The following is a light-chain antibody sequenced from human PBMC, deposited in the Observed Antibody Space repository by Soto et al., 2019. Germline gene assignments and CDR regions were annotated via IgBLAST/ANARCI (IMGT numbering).Light chain of an antibody. CDR3: SSYTSSTVV. V-gene: IGLV2-14*01. CDR2: DVS. CDR1: SSDVGGYNY. J-gene: IGLJ2*01. Sequence: QSALTQPASVSGSPGQSITISCTGTSSDVGGYNYVSWYQQHPGKAPKLMIYDVSNRPSGVSNRFSGSKSGNTASLNISGLQAEDEADSYCSSYTSSTVVFCGGTKLTVL.